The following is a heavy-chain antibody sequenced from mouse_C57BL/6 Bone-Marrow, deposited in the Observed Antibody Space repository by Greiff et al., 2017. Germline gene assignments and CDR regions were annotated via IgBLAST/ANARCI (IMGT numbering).Heavy chain of an antibody. Sequence: EVQLVESVAELVRPGASVKLSCTASGFNIKNTYMHWVKQRPEQGLEWIGRIDPANGNTKYAPKFQGKATITADTSSNTAYLQLSSLTSEDTAIYYCAPYYYGRSYGDDWGQGTTLTVSS. J-gene: IGHJ2*01. CDR3: APYYYGRSYGDD. V-gene: IGHV14-3*01. CDR2: IDPANGNT. D-gene: IGHD1-1*01. CDR1: GFNIKNTY.